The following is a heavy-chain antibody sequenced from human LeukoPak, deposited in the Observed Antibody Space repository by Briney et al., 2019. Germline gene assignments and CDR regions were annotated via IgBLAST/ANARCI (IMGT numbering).Heavy chain of an antibody. J-gene: IGHJ5*02. CDR3: AREKVGAKYNWFDP. Sequence: SETLSLTCTVSGGSISRDYWSWIRQPPGKGLEWIGYIYYTGSTNYNPSLKSRVTISVDTSKNQFSLKLSSVTAADTAVYYCAREKVGAKYNWFDPWGQGTLVTVSS. D-gene: IGHD1-26*01. CDR1: GGSISRDY. CDR2: IYYTGST. V-gene: IGHV4-59*12.